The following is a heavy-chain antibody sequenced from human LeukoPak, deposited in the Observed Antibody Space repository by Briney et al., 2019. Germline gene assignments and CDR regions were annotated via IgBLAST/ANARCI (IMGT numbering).Heavy chain of an antibody. Sequence: GESLKISCQVSGYSFINYWIGWVRQMPGNGRESMGIIYPADSDTTYNPSFQGQVIISADKSISTVYLQWISLKASDTAMYYCARQSRDGSKTRGYYFDYWGQGTLVTVSS. CDR3: ARQSRDGSKTRGYYFDY. V-gene: IGHV5-51*01. CDR1: GYSFINYW. D-gene: IGHD3-10*01. CDR2: IYPADSDT. J-gene: IGHJ4*02.